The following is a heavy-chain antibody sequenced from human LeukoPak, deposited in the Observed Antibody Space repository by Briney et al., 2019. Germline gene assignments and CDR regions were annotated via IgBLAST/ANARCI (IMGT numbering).Heavy chain of an antibody. CDR2: ISSSSSYI. CDR3: ARDQGNDYGDYGNDY. Sequence: GGSLRLSCAASGFTFGSYSMNWVRQAPGKGLEWVSSISSSSSYIYYADSVKGRFTISRDNAKNSLYLQMNSLRAEDTAVYYCARDQGNDYGDYGNDYWGQGTLVTVSS. CDR1: GFTFGSYS. V-gene: IGHV3-21*01. D-gene: IGHD4-17*01. J-gene: IGHJ4*02.